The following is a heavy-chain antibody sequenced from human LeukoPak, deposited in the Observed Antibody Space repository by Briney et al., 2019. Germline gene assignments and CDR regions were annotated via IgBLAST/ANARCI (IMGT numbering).Heavy chain of an antibody. CDR3: ARDQGIDY. CDR1: GLTFSSYG. D-gene: IGHD3-10*01. CDR2: IRYDGSNK. V-gene: IGHV3-30*02. Sequence: GGSLRLSCAASGLTFSSYGMHWVRQAPGKGLEWVAFIRYDGSNKYYADSVKGRFTISRDNSKNTLYLQMNSLGAEDTAVYYCARDQGIDYWGQGTLVTVSS. J-gene: IGHJ4*02.